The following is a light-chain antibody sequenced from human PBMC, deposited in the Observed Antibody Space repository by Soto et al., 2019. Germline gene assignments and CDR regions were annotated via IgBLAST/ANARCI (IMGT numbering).Light chain of an antibody. CDR3: QQYNNWPQT. V-gene: IGKV3-15*01. CDR2: DTS. Sequence: EVVMTQSPATLSVSPGERATLSCRASRGIGSTLAWYQQKPGQTPRLLIYDTSTRATGVPARFIGSASGTEFTLTITSLQSEDFAEHHCQQYNNWPQTFGQGTKVDI. J-gene: IGKJ1*01. CDR1: RGIGST.